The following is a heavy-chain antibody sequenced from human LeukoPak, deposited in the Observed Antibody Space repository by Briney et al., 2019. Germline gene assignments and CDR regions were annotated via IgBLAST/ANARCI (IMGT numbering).Heavy chain of an antibody. D-gene: IGHD3-22*01. Sequence: PGGSLRLSCAASGFTFSDYYMSWIRQAPGKGLEWVSYISSSGSTIYYADSVKGRFTISRDSAKNSLYLQMNSLRAEDTAVYYCARGFTDYYDSSGYFDYWGQGTLVTVSS. J-gene: IGHJ4*02. CDR3: ARGFTDYYDSSGYFDY. CDR1: GFTFSDYY. CDR2: ISSSGSTI. V-gene: IGHV3-11*01.